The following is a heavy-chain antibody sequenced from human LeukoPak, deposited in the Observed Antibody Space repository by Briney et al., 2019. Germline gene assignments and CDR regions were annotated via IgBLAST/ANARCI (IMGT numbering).Heavy chain of an antibody. V-gene: IGHV1-58*02. D-gene: IGHD6-13*01. CDR2: IVVGSGNT. Sequence: VASVKVSCKASGFTFTSSAMQWVRQARGPRLEWIGWIVVGSGNTNYAQKFQERVTITRDMSTSTAYMELSSLRSEDTAVYYCAAEYSSSWLGFDPWGQGTLVTVSS. CDR1: GFTFTSSA. J-gene: IGHJ5*02. CDR3: AAEYSSSWLGFDP.